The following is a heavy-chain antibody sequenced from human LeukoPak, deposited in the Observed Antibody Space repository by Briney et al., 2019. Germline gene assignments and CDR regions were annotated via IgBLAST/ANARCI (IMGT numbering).Heavy chain of an antibody. D-gene: IGHD3-22*01. J-gene: IGHJ4*02. V-gene: IGHV1-18*01. CDR2: ISAYNGNT. CDR1: GYTFTSYG. CDR3: ARDPGIYYDSSGYIH. Sequence: ASVKVSCKASGYTFTSYGISWVRQAPGQGLEWMGWISAYNGNTNYAQKLQGRDTMTTDTSTSTAYMELRSLRSDDTAVYYCARDPGIYYDSSGYIHWGQGTLVTVSS.